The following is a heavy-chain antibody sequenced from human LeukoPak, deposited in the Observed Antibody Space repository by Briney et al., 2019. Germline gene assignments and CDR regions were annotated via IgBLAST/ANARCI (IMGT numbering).Heavy chain of an antibody. CDR1: GFTFRTYW. J-gene: IGHJ4*02. CDR3: ARDLSGVTGYTYGRGIDY. Sequence: GGSLRLSCAASGFTFRTYWMSWVRQAPGKGLEWVANIKRDGNEKYYVDSVKGRFTISRDNAKTSLYLQMNSLRAEDTAVYYCARDLSGVTGYTYGRGIDYWGQGTLVTVSS. V-gene: IGHV3-7*01. CDR2: IKRDGNEK. D-gene: IGHD5-18*01.